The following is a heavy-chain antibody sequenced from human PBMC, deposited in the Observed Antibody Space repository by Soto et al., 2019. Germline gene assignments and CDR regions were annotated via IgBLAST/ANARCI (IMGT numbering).Heavy chain of an antibody. CDR3: TNRKLPTRPWGPAFDV. CDR2: ISSSGGST. CDR1: GFTFSNYA. Sequence: EVHLLESGGGLVQPGGSLRLSCAASGFTFSNYAMSWVRQAPGKGLEWVSAISSSGGSTYYPDSVKGRFTISRDNSQHTLFLQMNSLRAEDTAVYYCTNRKLPTRPWGPAFDVWGQGTMVTVSS. D-gene: IGHD6-6*01. V-gene: IGHV3-23*01. J-gene: IGHJ3*01.